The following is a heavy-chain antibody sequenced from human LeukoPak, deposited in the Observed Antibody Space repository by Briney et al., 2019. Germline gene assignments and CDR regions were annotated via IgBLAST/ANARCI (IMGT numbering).Heavy chain of an antibody. D-gene: IGHD3-10*01. CDR2: IRSKAYGGTT. J-gene: IGHJ6*03. CDR1: GFTFSSYS. Sequence: PGGSLRLSCAASGFTFSSYSMNWVRQAPGKGLEWVGFIRSKAYGGTTEYAASVKGRFTISRDDSKSIAYLQMNSLKTEDTAVYYCTKVRGVVYYYYYYMDVWGKGTTVTVSS. V-gene: IGHV3-49*04. CDR3: TKVRGVVYYYYYYMDV.